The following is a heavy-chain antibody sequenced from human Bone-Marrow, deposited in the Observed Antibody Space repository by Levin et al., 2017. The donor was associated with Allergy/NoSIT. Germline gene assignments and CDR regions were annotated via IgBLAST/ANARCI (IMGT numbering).Heavy chain of an antibody. V-gene: IGHV3-48*01. CDR3: ARVGCSGGSCYSSYYYGMDV. J-gene: IGHJ6*02. D-gene: IGHD2-15*01. Sequence: GESLKISCAASGFTFSSYSMNWVRQAPGKGLEWVSYISSSSSTIYYADSVKGRFTISRDNAKNSLYLQMNSLRAEDTAVYYCARVGCSGGSCYSSYYYGMDVWGQGTTVTVSS. CDR2: ISSSSSTI. CDR1: GFTFSSYS.